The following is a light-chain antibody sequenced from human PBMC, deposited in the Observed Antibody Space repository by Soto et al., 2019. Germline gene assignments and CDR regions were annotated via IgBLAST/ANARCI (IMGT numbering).Light chain of an antibody. CDR2: DVT. J-gene: IGLJ2*01. CDR3: SSFTGSSTLVV. Sequence: QSALTQPASVSGSPGQSITISCTGTSSDVGFYNYVSWYQQHPGNAPKLVIYDVTNRPSGVSNRFSGFKSGNTASLTISGLQAEDEADYCCSSFTGSSTLVVFGGGTKLTVL. CDR1: SSDVGFYNY. V-gene: IGLV2-14*03.